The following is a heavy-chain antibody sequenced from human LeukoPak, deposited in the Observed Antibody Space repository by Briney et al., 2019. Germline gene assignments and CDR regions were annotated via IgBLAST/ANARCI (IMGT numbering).Heavy chain of an antibody. CDR3: AKDRCSNGVGCYYYYMDV. CDR1: GFTFSSYG. D-gene: IGHD2-8*01. V-gene: IGHV3-30*18. J-gene: IGHJ6*03. Sequence: GGSLRLSCAASGFTFSSYGMHWVRQAPGKGLEWVAVISYDGSNKYYADSVKGRFSISRDSSKNILYLQMNSLRAEDTAVYYCAKDRCSNGVGCYYYYMDVWGKGTTVTISS. CDR2: ISYDGSNK.